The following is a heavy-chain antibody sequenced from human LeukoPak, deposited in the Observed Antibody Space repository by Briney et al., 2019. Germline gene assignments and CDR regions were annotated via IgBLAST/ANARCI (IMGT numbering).Heavy chain of an antibody. CDR3: ARSYSGSYANDY. Sequence: SETLSLTCAVYGGSFSGYYWSWIRQPPGKGLEWIGEIYHSGSANYNPSLKSRVTTSVDKSKNQFSLKLSSVTAADTAVYYCARSYSGSYANDYWGQGTLVTVSS. J-gene: IGHJ4*02. CDR2: IYHSGSA. V-gene: IGHV4-34*01. CDR1: GGSFSGYY. D-gene: IGHD1-26*01.